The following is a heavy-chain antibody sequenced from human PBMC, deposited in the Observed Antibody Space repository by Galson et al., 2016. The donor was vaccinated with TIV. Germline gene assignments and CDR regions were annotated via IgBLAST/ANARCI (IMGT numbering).Heavy chain of an antibody. CDR3: ARGSGYHLQNAFDF. CDR1: GGIFRSHA. CDR2: VIAIFGTA. V-gene: IGHV1-69*05. J-gene: IGHJ3*01. D-gene: IGHD3-22*01. Sequence: QSGAEVKKSGPSVKVSCKASGGIFRSHAINWVRQAPGQGLEWMGGVIAIFGTANYAQKFQGRVTITTDESTSTVFLELSSLRSEDTAIYYCARGSGYHLQNAFDFWGQGTMVTVS.